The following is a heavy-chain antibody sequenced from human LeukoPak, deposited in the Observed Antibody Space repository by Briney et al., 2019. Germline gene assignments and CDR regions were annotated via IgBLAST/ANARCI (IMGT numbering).Heavy chain of an antibody. V-gene: IGHV3-33*01. Sequence: PRRSLRLSCAASGFIFSDHGMHWVRHAPGKGLEWVALIWSGSPTRLHSASVEGRFTISRDRTTLYLQMNSLKAEDSAVYFCARDIWNDARYFMDAWGIGTTVTVSS. CDR3: ARDIWNDARYFMDA. CDR2: IWSGSPTR. J-gene: IGHJ6*03. CDR1: GFIFSDHG. D-gene: IGHD1-1*01.